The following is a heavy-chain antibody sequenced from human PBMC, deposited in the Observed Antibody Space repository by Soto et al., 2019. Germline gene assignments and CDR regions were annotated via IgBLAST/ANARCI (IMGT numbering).Heavy chain of an antibody. CDR3: ARDRVATILYYYYGMDV. D-gene: IGHD5-12*01. V-gene: IGHV3-30-3*01. CDR1: GFTFSSYA. CDR2: ISYDGSYK. J-gene: IGHJ6*02. Sequence: QVQLVESGGGVVQPGRSLRLSCAASGFTFSSYAMHWVRQAPGKGLEWVAVISYDGSYKYYADSVKGRFTISRDNSKNTLYLQMKSLRAEDTAVYYCARDRVATILYYYYGMDVRGQGTTVTVSS.